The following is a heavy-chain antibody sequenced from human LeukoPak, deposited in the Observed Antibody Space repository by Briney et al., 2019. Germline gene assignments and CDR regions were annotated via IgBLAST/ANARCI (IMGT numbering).Heavy chain of an antibody. CDR3: ARKRITMVRGQNDAFDI. CDR2: INAGNGNT. Sequence: ALVKVSCKASGYTFTSYAMHWVRQAPGQRLEWMGWINAGNGNTKYSQKFQGRVTITRDTSASTAYMELSGLRSEDTAVYYCARKRITMVRGQNDAFDIWGQGTMVTVSS. CDR1: GYTFTSYA. V-gene: IGHV1-3*01. J-gene: IGHJ3*02. D-gene: IGHD3-10*01.